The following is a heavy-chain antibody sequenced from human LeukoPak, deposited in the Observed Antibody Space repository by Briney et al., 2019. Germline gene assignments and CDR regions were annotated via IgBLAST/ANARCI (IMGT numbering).Heavy chain of an antibody. V-gene: IGHV1-2*06. Sequence: ASVKVSFKSSGYTFTGYYMHWVRQAPGQGLEWMGRINPNSGGTNYAQKFQGRVTMTRDTSISTAYMELSRLRSDDTAVYYCARTRYSGSYYPPYYFDYWGQGTLVTVSS. CDR2: INPNSGGT. D-gene: IGHD1-26*01. J-gene: IGHJ4*02. CDR3: ARTRYSGSYYPPYYFDY. CDR1: GYTFTGYY.